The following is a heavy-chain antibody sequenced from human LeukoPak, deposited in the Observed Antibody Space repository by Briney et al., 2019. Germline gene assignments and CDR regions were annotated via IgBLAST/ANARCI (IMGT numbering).Heavy chain of an antibody. D-gene: IGHD2-15*01. J-gene: IGHJ5*02. V-gene: IGHV3-21*01. CDR1: GFTFSSYS. CDR2: ISSSSSYI. CDR3: ARDPVGGGGSWFDP. Sequence: TGGSLRLSCAASGFTFSSYSMNWVRQAPGKGLEWVSSISSSSSYIYYADSVKGRFTISRDNAKNSLYLQMNSLRAEDTAVYYCARDPVGGGGSWFDPWGQGTLVTVSS.